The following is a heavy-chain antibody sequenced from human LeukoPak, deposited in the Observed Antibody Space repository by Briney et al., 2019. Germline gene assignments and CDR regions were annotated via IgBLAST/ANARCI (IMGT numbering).Heavy chain of an antibody. CDR3: ARASSGYYLPHDY. V-gene: IGHV4-59*01. CDR1: GGSISSYY. Sequence: SETLSLTCTVSGGSISSYYWSWIRQPPGKGLEWIGYIYYSGSTNYNPSLKSRVTISVDTSKNQFSLKLSSVTAADTAVYYCARASSGYYLPHDYWGQGPLVTVSS. J-gene: IGHJ4*02. CDR2: IYYSGST. D-gene: IGHD3-22*01.